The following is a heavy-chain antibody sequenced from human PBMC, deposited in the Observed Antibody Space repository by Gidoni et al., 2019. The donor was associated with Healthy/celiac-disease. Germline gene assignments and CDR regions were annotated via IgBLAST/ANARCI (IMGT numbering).Heavy chain of an antibody. CDR2: ISSSGSTI. CDR1: GFTFSSYE. J-gene: IGHJ4*02. V-gene: IGHV3-48*03. Sequence: EVQLVESGGGLVQPGGSLRLSCAASGFTFSSYEMNWVRQAPGKGLEWVSYISSSGSTIYYADSVKGRFTISRDNAKNSLYLQMNSLRAEDTAVYYCARDLYGAHGHYWGQGTLVTVSS. D-gene: IGHD4-17*01. CDR3: ARDLYGAHGHY.